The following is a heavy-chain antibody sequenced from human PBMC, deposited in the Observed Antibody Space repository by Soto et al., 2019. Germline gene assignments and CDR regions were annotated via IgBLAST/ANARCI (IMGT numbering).Heavy chain of an antibody. CDR3: AREWRCISGSCPLMALRFGLDV. CDR2: VYYMWAT. J-gene: IGHJ6*02. CDR1: GASVSSDSHY. D-gene: IGHD2-15*01. V-gene: IGHV4-61*01. Sequence: QVQLQESGPGLVKPSETLSLTCTVSGASVSSDSHYWSWVRQPPGKGLEWLGYVYYMWATNYNPSLSSRVTLSVDTSKNQFSLELTSVTAADTAVYYCAREWRCISGSCPLMALRFGLDVWGQGTTVTVSS.